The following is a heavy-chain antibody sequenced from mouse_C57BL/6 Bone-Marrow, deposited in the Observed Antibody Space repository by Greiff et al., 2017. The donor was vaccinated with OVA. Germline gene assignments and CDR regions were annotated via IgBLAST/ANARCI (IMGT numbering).Heavy chain of an antibody. D-gene: IGHD3-2*02. CDR2: INPSSGYT. J-gene: IGHJ4*01. CDR1: GYTFTSYW. CDR3: ARQLRPSDAMDY. Sequence: QVQLKQSGAELAKPGASVKLSCKASGYTFTSYWMHWVKQRPGQGLEWIGYINPSSGYTKYNQKFKDKATLTADKSASTAYMQLSSLTYEDSAVYYCARQLRPSDAMDYWGQGTSVTVSS. V-gene: IGHV1-7*01.